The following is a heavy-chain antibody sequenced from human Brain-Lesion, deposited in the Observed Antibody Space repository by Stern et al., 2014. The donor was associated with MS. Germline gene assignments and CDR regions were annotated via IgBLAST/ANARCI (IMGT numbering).Heavy chain of an antibody. CDR2: MNPNTGGT. V-gene: IGHV1-2*02. CDR1: GYIFTGYY. CDR3: ARDQRGITIFGVVTDYYYLGMDV. J-gene: IGHJ6*02. Sequence: QVQLVQSGAEVKKPGASVKVSCKTSGYIFTGYYIHWVRQAPGQGLEWMAWMNPNTGGTKYAQKFQSRVTMSRDTSISTAYVELSSLTSDDTAVYYCARDQRGITIFGVVTDYYYLGMDVWGQGTTVTVSS. D-gene: IGHD3-3*01.